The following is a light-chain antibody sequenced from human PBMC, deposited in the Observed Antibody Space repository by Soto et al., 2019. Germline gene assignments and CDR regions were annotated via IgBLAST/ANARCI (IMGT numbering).Light chain of an antibody. Sequence: DIQMTQSPSTLSASVGDTVTITCRASQTISGWLAWYQQRPGKAPNLLIFDDSTLESGVPSRFSGSGSGTTFTLTISSLQSDDFATYYCLQYNGYYRTFGQGTKVEIK. V-gene: IGKV1-5*01. CDR3: LQYNGYYRT. CDR1: QTISGW. J-gene: IGKJ1*01. CDR2: DDS.